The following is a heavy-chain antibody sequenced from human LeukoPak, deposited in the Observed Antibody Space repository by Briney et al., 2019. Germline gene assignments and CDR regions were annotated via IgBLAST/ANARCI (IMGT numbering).Heavy chain of an antibody. J-gene: IGHJ6*02. CDR3: ARVNYDFWSGYPGGMDV. Sequence: PSGTLSLTCAVSGGSISSSYYWSWIRQPPGKGLEWIGYIYYSGSTNYNPSLKSRVTISVDTSKNQFSLKLSSVTAADTAVYYCARVNYDFWSGYPGGMDVWGQGTTVTVSS. CDR2: IYYSGST. CDR1: GGSISSSYY. D-gene: IGHD3-3*01. V-gene: IGHV4-61*01.